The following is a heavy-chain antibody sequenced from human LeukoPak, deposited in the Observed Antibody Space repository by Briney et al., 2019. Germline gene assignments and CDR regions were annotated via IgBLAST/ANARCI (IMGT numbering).Heavy chain of an antibody. J-gene: IGHJ6*03. CDR1: KFTFSDYG. V-gene: IGHV3-48*01. CDR3: ARVGGPSHYGGETYYMDV. Sequence: QSGGSLRLSCAASKFTFSDYGMNWVRQAPGKGREWVSYISSSSSTIYYGDSVKGRFTISRDNAENSLYLQMNSPRGEDTALYHCARVGGPSHYGGETYYMDVWGKGTTVTISS. CDR2: ISSSSSTI. D-gene: IGHD4-23*01.